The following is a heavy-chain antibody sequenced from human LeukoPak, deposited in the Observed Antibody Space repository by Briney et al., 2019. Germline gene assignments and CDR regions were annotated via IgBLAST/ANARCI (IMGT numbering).Heavy chain of an antibody. CDR1: GFTFSSYV. Sequence: PGGSLRLSCAASGFTFSSYVMSWVRQAPGKGLEWVSDISSSGDSTHYADSVKGRFTISRDNSKNTLFLQMNSLRAEDTAVYYCAKMAVGAGYYFDYWGQGTLVTVSS. J-gene: IGHJ4*02. V-gene: IGHV3-23*01. D-gene: IGHD1-26*01. CDR2: ISSSGDST. CDR3: AKMAVGAGYYFDY.